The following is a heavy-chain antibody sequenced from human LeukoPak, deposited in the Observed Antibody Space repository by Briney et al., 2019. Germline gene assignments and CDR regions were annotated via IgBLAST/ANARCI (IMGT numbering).Heavy chain of an antibody. CDR2: IYSGGST. D-gene: IGHD3-3*01. J-gene: IGHJ3*02. CDR1: GFTFSSYW. CDR3: ARDRGDFWSGYYNPDAFDI. Sequence: GGSLRLSCAASGFTFSSYWMSWVRQAPGKGLEWVSVIYSGGSTYYADSVKGRFTISRDNSKNTLYLQMNSLRAEDTAVYYCARDRGDFWSGYYNPDAFDIWGQGTMVTVSS. V-gene: IGHV3-66*02.